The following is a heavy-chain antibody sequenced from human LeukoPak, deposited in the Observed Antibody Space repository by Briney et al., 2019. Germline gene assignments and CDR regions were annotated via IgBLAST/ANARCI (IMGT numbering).Heavy chain of an antibody. CDR1: GGSISSPGYY. D-gene: IGHD2-15*01. CDR2: FSGSRST. Sequence: PSETLSLTCTVSGGSISSPGYYWSWIRQHPGKGLEWIGYFSGSRSTYYNPSLKSRLTISMDTSTNHLSLNLKSVTDADTAVYYCARGGGYCTVESCSHFAIWFDPWGQGTHVTVST. V-gene: IGHV4-31*03. J-gene: IGHJ5*02. CDR3: ARGGGYCTVESCSHFAIWFDP.